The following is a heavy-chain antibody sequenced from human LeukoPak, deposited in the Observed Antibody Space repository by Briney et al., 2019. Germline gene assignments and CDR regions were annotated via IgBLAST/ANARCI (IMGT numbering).Heavy chain of an antibody. CDR2: INSDGSRT. J-gene: IGHJ4*02. D-gene: IGHD4-23*01. Sequence: GGSLRLSCAASGFTFSTYWMHWVRQVPGKGLVWVSRINSDGSRTTYADSVKGRLTISRDNAKNTLYLQMNSLRAEDTAVYYCARGMGVTTLDRWGQGTLVTVPS. CDR3: ARGMGVTTLDR. CDR1: GFTFSTYW. V-gene: IGHV3-74*01.